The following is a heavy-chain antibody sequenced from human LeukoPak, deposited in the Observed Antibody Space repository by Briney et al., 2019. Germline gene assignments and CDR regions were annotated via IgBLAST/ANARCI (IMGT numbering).Heavy chain of an antibody. CDR3: TTDLGQEI. D-gene: IGHD3-10*01. J-gene: IGHJ3*02. CDR1: GFTFSTYG. Sequence: AGGSLRLSCAASGFTFSTYGMTWVRKAPGKGLEWVGRIKSKTDGGTTDYAAPVKGRCTISRDESKNTLYLQMNSLKTEDTAVYYCTTDLGQEIWGQGTMVTVSS. V-gene: IGHV3-15*01. CDR2: IKSKTDGGTT.